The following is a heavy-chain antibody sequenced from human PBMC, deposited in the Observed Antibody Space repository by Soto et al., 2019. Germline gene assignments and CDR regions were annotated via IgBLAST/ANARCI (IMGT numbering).Heavy chain of an antibody. V-gene: IGHV1-58*01. D-gene: IGHD3-9*01. J-gene: IGHJ5*02. Sequence: ASVKVSCKASGFTFSSSAVQWVRQARGQRLEWIGKIVVGSGNTNYARKFQERVTITRDMSTSTAYMELSSLRSEDTAFYYCAAFDPGPMGFDPWGQGTLVTVSS. CDR2: IVVGSGNT. CDR1: GFTFSSSA. CDR3: AAFDPGPMGFDP.